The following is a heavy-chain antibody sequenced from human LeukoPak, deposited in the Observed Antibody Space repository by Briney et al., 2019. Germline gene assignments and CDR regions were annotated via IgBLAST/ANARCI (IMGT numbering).Heavy chain of an antibody. CDR2: INPNSGGT. V-gene: IGHV1-2*02. CDR1: GYTFTGYY. Sequence: ASVKVSCKASGYTFTGYYLHWVRQAPGQGLEWMGWINPNSGGTDYAQKFQGRVTTTRDTSISTVYMELSRLRSDDTAVYYCAREGYRTGGTCFDNWGQGTLVTVSS. D-gene: IGHD2-8*02. CDR3: AREGYRTGGTCFDN. J-gene: IGHJ4*02.